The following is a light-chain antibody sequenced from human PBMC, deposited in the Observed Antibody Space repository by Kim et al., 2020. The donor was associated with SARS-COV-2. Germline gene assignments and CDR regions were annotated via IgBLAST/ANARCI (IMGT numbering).Light chain of an antibody. CDR3: SSYTSSSTLV. J-gene: IGLJ2*01. CDR2: EVS. Sequence: GPAVPISCTGTSSDVGSYNRVSWYQQPPGTAPKLMIYEVSNRPSGVPDRFSGSKSGNTASLTISGLQAEDEADYYCSSYTSSSTLVFGGGTQLTVL. V-gene: IGLV2-18*02. CDR1: SSDVGSYNR.